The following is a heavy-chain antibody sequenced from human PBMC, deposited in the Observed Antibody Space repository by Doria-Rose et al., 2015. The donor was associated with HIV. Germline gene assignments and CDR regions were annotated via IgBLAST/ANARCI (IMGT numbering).Heavy chain of an antibody. J-gene: IGHJ4*02. D-gene: IGHD6-13*01. Sequence: TLKESGPVLVKPTETLTLTCTVSGVSLSSPGMGVSWIRQPPGKALEWLANIFSDDERSYKTSPKSRLTISRSTSKSQVVLTMTDTDPVDTATYYCARIQSSRWYHKYYFDFWGQGTLVIVSA. CDR3: ARIQSSRWYHKYYFDF. CDR2: IFSDDER. V-gene: IGHV2-26*01. CDR1: GVSLSSPGMG.